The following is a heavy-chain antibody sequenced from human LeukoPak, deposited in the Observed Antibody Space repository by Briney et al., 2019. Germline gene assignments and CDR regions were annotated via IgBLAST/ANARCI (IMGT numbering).Heavy chain of an antibody. CDR3: ARDPAGGGSTY. J-gene: IGHJ4*02. D-gene: IGHD3-16*01. CDR2: IKNDGSEK. CDR1: ESMFNYSW. V-gene: IGHV3-7*03. Sequence: GGSLRLSCAASESMFNYSWMSWVRQAPGKGLEWVANIKNDGSEKYYVDSVKGRFTISRDNAKNSLYLQMNSLRVEDTAMYYCARDPAGGGSTYGGQGPLVIAPS.